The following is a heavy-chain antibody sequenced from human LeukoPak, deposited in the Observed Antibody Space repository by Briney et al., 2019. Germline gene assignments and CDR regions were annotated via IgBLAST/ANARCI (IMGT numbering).Heavy chain of an antibody. D-gene: IGHD6-19*01. CDR2: IYPGDSDT. V-gene: IGHV5-51*01. J-gene: IGHJ3*02. CDR1: GYSFTNYW. Sequence: GESLKISCKGSGYSFTNYWIGWVRQMPGKGLEWMGIIYPGDSDTRYSPSFQGQVTISADKSISTAYLQWSSLKASDTAMYYCARKSSGWPFRGVNDAFDIWGQGTMVTVSS. CDR3: ARKSSGWPFRGVNDAFDI.